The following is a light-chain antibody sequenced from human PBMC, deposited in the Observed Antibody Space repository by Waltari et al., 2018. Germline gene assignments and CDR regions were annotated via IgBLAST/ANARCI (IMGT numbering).Light chain of an antibody. V-gene: IGLV2-14*01. CDR3: SSYTSSSSVV. J-gene: IGLJ2*01. CDR2: EVS. Sequence: QSALTQPASVSGSPGQWITISCTGTTSDGGGYNSGSWSHQPPSTPPKLMIYEVSNRPSGVSNRFSGSKSGNTASLTISGLQAEDEADYYCSSYTSSSSVVFGGGTKLTVL. CDR1: TSDGGGYNS.